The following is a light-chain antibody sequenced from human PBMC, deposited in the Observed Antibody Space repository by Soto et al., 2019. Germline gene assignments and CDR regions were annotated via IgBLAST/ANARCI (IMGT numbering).Light chain of an antibody. CDR3: SSYAGRNTFV. Sequence: QSALTQPPSASGSPGQSVTISCTGTSSDVGGYNYVSWYQQHPGKAPKLMIYEVTQRPSGVPDRFSGSKSGNTASLTVSGLQAEDEGDYYCSSYAGRNTFVFGTGTKLTVL. J-gene: IGLJ1*01. CDR2: EVT. CDR1: SSDVGGYNY. V-gene: IGLV2-8*01.